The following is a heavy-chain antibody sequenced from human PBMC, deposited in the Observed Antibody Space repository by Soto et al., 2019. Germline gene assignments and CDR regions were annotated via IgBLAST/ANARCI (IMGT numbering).Heavy chain of an antibody. J-gene: IGHJ4*02. V-gene: IGHV3-30*03. CDR2: VTHDGTER. CDR3: AREKNSGYYRTVDY. CDR1: GFTLSGHG. Sequence: QVQLVASGGGVVQPGRSLSLSCAASGFTLSGHGLHWVRQAPGKGLEWVAVVTHDGTERHYPDSVKGRFTITRDISKNTFYLQMNNLTVEDTAMYYCAREKNSGYYRTVDYWGQGTLVTVSS. D-gene: IGHD3-10*01.